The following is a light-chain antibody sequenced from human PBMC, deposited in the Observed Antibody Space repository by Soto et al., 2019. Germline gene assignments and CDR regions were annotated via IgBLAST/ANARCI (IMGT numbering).Light chain of an antibody. Sequence: EVLVTQTSATLPVPPGARATLSCRASQSVSSNLAWYQQKPGQAPRLLIYGASTRATGIPARFSGSGSGTEFTLTIRSLTSEDFAVYYWQQYTNWQWPFGQGAEV. CDR2: GAS. J-gene: IGKJ1*01. CDR1: QSVSSN. CDR3: QQYTNWQWP. V-gene: IGKV3-15*01.